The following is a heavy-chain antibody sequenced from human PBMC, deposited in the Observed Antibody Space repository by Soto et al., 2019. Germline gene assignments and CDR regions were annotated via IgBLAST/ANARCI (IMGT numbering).Heavy chain of an antibody. CDR2: IKQDGSEK. J-gene: IGHJ4*02. Sequence: LRLSCAASGFTFSTYWMSWVRQAPGKGLEWVANIKQDGSEKYYVDSVKGRFAISRDNAESSLYLQMNSLRDEDTAVYFCARDFGHGYYLDYWGRGTLVTVSS. CDR3: ARDFGHGYYLDY. CDR1: GFTFSTYW. D-gene: IGHD3-3*01. V-gene: IGHV3-7*01.